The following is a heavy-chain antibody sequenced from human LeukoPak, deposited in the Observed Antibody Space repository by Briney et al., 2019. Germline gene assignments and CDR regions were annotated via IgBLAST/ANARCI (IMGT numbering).Heavy chain of an antibody. CDR2: IYSDGST. CDR1: GITVSTNY. Sequence: AGGSLRLSCAASGITVSTNYVSWVRQAPGKGLEWVSVIYSDGSTSYADSVKGRFTLSRDNSKNTVYLQVSSLRVEDTAVYYCFNYAYWGQGTLVTVSS. V-gene: IGHV3-66*01. J-gene: IGHJ4*02. D-gene: IGHD3-16*01. CDR3: FNYAY.